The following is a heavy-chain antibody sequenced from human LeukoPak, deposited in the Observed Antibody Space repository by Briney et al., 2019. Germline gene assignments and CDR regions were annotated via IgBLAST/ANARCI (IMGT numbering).Heavy chain of an antibody. CDR3: ARAIINDYIRRQGNWFDS. V-gene: IGHV4-34*12. J-gene: IGHJ5*01. CDR2: IIHNGST. D-gene: IGHD3-16*01. CDR1: AASFTGYY. Sequence: PWQTLSLACAGDAASFTGYYWGWNRQPPGKDLEWIGVIIHNGSTNYNQRLKIQFSISVDTSKCQFSLNVRSVTAADTAVYYWARAIINDYIRRQGNWFDSWGQGTLVTVSS.